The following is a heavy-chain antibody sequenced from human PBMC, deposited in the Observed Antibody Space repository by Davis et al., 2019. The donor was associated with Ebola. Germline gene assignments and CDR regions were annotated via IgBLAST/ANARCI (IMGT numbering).Heavy chain of an antibody. CDR1: GFTFSSYS. V-gene: IGHV3-21*01. J-gene: IGHJ6*03. D-gene: IGHD3-3*01. Sequence: GESLKISCAASGFTFSSYSMNWVRQAPGKGLEWVSSISSSSSYIYYADSVKGRFTISRDNAKNSLYLQMNSLRAEDTAVYYCARDGTYYDSTWYYMDVWGKGTTVTVSS. CDR2: ISSSSSYI. CDR3: ARDGTYYDSTWYYMDV.